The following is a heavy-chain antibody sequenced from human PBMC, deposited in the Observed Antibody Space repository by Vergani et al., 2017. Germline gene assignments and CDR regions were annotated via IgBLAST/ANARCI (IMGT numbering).Heavy chain of an antibody. D-gene: IGHD3-9*01. V-gene: IGHV4-30-4*08. J-gene: IGHJ6*02. CDR3: ARDYILTDPKPNYYDYYGMDV. CDR1: GDSINRGGLY. Sequence: QVQLQEAGPGLVKPSQTLSLTCTVSGDSINRGGLYWTWIRQPPGKGLEWMGYIYYSGSTYYNPSLKSRVTISVDTSKNQFSLKLSSVTAADTAVYYCARDYILTDPKPNYYDYYGMDVWGQGTTVTVSS. CDR2: IYYSGST.